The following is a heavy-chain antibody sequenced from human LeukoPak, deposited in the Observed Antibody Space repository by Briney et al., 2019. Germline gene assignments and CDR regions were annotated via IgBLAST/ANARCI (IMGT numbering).Heavy chain of an antibody. V-gene: IGHV4-39*01. J-gene: IGHJ4*02. CDR2: IHYSGST. Sequence: SETLPLTCTVSGDSISSSGYYWGWIRQPPGKGLEWIGTIHYSGSTYYNPSLKSRVTISVDTSKNQFSLNLSSVTAADTAVYYCYICSSTSCYRYWGQGTLVTASS. D-gene: IGHD2-2*01. CDR1: GDSISSSGYY. CDR3: YICSSTSCYRY.